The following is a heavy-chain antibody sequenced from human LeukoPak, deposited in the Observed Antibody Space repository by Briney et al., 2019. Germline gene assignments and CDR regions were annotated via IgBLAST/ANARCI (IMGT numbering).Heavy chain of an antibody. CDR3: AKDVVGAINSFDY. CDR2: ISGSVGST. Sequence: VGSLRLSCAASGFTFSSYAMSWVRQAARKGLEWVSGISGSVGSTYYADSVKGRFTISRDNSKNTLYLQMNSLRAEDTAVYYCAKDVVGAINSFDYWGQGTLVTVSS. V-gene: IGHV3-23*01. J-gene: IGHJ4*02. D-gene: IGHD1-26*01. CDR1: GFTFSSYA.